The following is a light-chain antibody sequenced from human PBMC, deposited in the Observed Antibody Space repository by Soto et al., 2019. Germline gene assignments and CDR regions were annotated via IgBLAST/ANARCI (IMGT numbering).Light chain of an antibody. J-gene: IGKJ1*01. CDR1: QSMSYY. V-gene: IGKV1-39*01. CDR2: AAS. CDR3: QQSFSSPWT. Sequence: DIQITQSPSSPSASVGDRVTITCRASQSMSYYLNWYQQKPGKAPKLLIYAASTLQSGVPSRFSGTGSGAHFTLTISSLQPEDFATYYCQQSFSSPWTFGQGTKVDIK.